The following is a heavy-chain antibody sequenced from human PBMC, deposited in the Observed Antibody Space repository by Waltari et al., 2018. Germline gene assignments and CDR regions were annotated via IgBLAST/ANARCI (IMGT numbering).Heavy chain of an antibody. D-gene: IGHD1-1*01. CDR2: IDPKRGGR. V-gene: IGHV1-2*02. J-gene: IGHJ6*02. Sequence: QEQLVQSGAEVKKSGASVRVSCKASGYTFTDYFIHWVRQAPGQGLGGMGWIDPKRGGRITARRVQGRVTLTRDTSISTVYMELTGLRSDDTAIYYCARDRTPYNWKSYSYHSLDVWGQGTTVTVSS. CDR1: GYTFTDYF. CDR3: ARDRTPYNWKSYSYHSLDV.